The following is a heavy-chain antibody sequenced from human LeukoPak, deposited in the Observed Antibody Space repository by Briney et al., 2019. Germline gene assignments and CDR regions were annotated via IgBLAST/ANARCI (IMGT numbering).Heavy chain of an antibody. D-gene: IGHD1-26*01. V-gene: IGHV3-30-3*01. CDR3: ARAVDSGSYSGYYYGMDV. CDR1: GFTFSSYA. CDR2: ISYDGSNK. J-gene: IGHJ6*02. Sequence: GGSLRLSCAASGFTFSSYAMHWVRQAPGKGLKWVAVISYDGSNKYYADSVKGRFTISRDNSKNTLYLQMNSLRAEDTAVYYCARAVDSGSYSGYYYGMDVWGQGTTVTVSS.